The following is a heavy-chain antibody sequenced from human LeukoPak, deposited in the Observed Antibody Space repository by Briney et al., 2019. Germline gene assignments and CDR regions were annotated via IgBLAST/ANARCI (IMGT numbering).Heavy chain of an antibody. D-gene: IGHD3-22*01. CDR1: GFTFSSYG. J-gene: IGHJ4*02. CDR3: AKDRASSGYYYLFDY. CDR2: IWYDGSNK. Sequence: QPGGSLRLSCAASGFTFSSYGMHWVRQAPGKGLEWVAVIWYDGSNKYYADSVKGRFTISRDNSKNTLYLQMNSLRAEDTAVYYCAKDRASSGYYYLFDYWGQGTLVTVSS. V-gene: IGHV3-33*06.